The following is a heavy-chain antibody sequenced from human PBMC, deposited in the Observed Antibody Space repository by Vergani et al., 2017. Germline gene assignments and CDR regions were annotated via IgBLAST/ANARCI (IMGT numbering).Heavy chain of an antibody. CDR1: GGTFSSYA. CDR3: AGATCSGGRCYRGFED. J-gene: IGHJ4*02. D-gene: IGHD2-15*01. Sequence: QVQLEQSGAEVKKPGSSVKVSCKASGGTFSSYALNWVRQAPGQGLEWMGSIIPSLATTIYAQKFQGRVTITADEATSTAYMELSSLKSEDTAVFYCAGATCSGGRCYRGFEDWLEGCLITVSS. CDR2: IIPSLATT. V-gene: IGHV1-69*11.